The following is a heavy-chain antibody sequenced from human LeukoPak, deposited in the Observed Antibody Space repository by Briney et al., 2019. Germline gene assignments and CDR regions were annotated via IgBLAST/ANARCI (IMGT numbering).Heavy chain of an antibody. D-gene: IGHD4-17*01. V-gene: IGHV4-34*01. CDR2: INPSGST. CDR3: ARVPPYGDYAEAFDI. Sequence: SETLSLTCAVYGGALSGYYWSWIRQPPGKGVEWIGEINPSGSTNYNPSLKSRVTISVDTSKNQFSLKLSSVTAADTAVYYCARVPPYGDYAEAFDIWGQGTMVTVSS. CDR1: GGALSGYY. J-gene: IGHJ3*02.